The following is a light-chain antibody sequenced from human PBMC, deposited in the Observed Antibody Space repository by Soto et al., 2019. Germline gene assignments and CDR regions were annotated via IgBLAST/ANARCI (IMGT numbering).Light chain of an antibody. J-gene: IGKJ2*01. Sequence: EIVFTQSPGTLSLSPGERATLSCRASQSVSSSYLAWYQQKPGQAPRLLIYGASSRATGIPDRFSGSGSGTDFTLTISRLEPEDFAVYYCQQYGSSPYTFGQGTKVDIX. CDR3: QQYGSSPYT. V-gene: IGKV3-20*01. CDR1: QSVSSSY. CDR2: GAS.